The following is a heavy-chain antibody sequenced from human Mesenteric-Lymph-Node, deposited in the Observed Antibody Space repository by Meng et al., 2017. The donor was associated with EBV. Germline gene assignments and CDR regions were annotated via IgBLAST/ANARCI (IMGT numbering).Heavy chain of an antibody. D-gene: IGHD3-22*01. CDR3: AEVLNGYYYFDY. CDR1: GASISCPNW. V-gene: IGHV4-4*02. J-gene: IGHJ4*02. Sequence: QVQLQEAGPGVVKPSGTLSLTCAVSGASISCPNWWSWVRQPPGKGLEWIGEVYHSGSTNYNPSLKSRVSMSVDTSKNHFSLKLTSVTAADTAMYYCAEVLNGYYYFDYWGQGTLVTVSS. CDR2: VYHSGST.